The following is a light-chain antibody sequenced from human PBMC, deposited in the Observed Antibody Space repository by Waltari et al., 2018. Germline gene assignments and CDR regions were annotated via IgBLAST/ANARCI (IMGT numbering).Light chain of an antibody. V-gene: IGKV2-30*01. CDR3: MQGVRPWT. CDR1: QTLLTTDGNVY. Sequence: DLVVTQSPVTLAVPLGQSASLSCTSSQTLLTTDGNVYLNWFHQRPGQSPRRLFYQVSKRDPGVPDRFRASGSHTDFTLRISGVEAEDVGLYFCMQGVRPWTFGQGTKVEIK. J-gene: IGKJ1*01. CDR2: QVS.